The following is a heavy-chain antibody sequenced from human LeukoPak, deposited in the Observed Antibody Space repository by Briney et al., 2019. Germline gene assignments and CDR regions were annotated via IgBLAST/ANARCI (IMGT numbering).Heavy chain of an antibody. CDR2: IKQGGSEK. D-gene: IGHD3-22*01. V-gene: IGHV3-7*01. J-gene: IGHJ4*02. Sequence: PGGSLRLSCAASGFTFSSYWMSWVRQAPGKGLEWVANIKQGGSEKYYVDSVKGRFTISRDNAKNSLYLQMNSLRAEDTAVYYCARLYYYDPYGSYFDYWGQGTLVTVSS. CDR1: GFTFSSYW. CDR3: ARLYYYDPYGSYFDY.